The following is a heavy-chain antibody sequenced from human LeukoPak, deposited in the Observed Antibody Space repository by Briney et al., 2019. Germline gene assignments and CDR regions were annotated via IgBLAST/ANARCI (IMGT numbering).Heavy chain of an antibody. CDR3: ARLGAADAFDI. J-gene: IGHJ3*02. CDR2: IYPGDSDT. CDR1: GYSFTSYW. D-gene: IGHD3-10*01. V-gene: IGHV5-51*01. Sequence: ASVKVSCKGSGYSFTSYWIGWVRQMPGKGLEWMGIIYPGDSDTRYSPSFQGQVTISADKSISTAYLQWSSLKASDTAMYYCARLGAADAFDIWGQGTMVTVSS.